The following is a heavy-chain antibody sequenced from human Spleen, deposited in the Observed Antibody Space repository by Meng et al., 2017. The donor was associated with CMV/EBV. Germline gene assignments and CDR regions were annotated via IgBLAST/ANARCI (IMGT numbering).Heavy chain of an antibody. J-gene: IGHJ6*02. CDR1: GFTFGDHA. D-gene: IGHD6-13*01. Sequence: GESLKISCRASGFTFGDHAMSWVRQAPGKGLEWVAFIRSKAYGGTREYAASVKGRFTISRDNSKNTLILQMNSLSAEDTAVYYCARDQEEGDGYRSSWWTQRHYYYYAMDVWGQGTTVTVSS. CDR2: IRSKAYGGTR. V-gene: IGHV3-49*04. CDR3: ARDQEEGDGYRSSWWTQRHYYYYAMDV.